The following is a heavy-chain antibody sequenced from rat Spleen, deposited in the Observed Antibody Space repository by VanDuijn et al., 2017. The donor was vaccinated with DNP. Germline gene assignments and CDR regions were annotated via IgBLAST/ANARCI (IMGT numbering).Heavy chain of an antibody. CDR2: IDSPAYTT. CDR3: VRWNSGHFDY. D-gene: IGHD4-3*01. Sequence: EVQLVETGGGLVQPGRSLKLSCVASGFTFSSYWMFWVRQAPGKGLEWVASIDSPAYTTYHADSVKGRFTISRDNAKNTLYLQMNSLRSEDMATYYCVRWNSGHFDYWGQGVMVTVSS. V-gene: IGHV5-58*01. J-gene: IGHJ2*01. CDR1: GFTFSSYW.